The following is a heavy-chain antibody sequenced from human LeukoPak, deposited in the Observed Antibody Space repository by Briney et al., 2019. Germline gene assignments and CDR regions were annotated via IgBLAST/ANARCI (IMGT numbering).Heavy chain of an antibody. CDR1: GFTFSSYE. Sequence: GSLRLSCAASGFTFSSYEMNWVRQAPGKGLEWVSYISSSGSTIYYADSVKGRFTISRDNAKNSLYLQMNSLRAEDTAVYYCAKAGYSYGYPYFDYWGQGTLVTVSS. J-gene: IGHJ4*02. CDR2: ISSSGSTI. V-gene: IGHV3-48*03. CDR3: AKAGYSYGYPYFDY. D-gene: IGHD5-18*01.